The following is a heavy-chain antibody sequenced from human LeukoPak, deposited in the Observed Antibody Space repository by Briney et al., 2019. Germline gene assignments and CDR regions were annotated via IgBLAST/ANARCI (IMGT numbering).Heavy chain of an antibody. CDR1: GGSFSGYY. J-gene: IGHJ3*02. V-gene: IGHV4-34*01. Sequence: SETLSLTCAVYGGSFSGYYWSWIRQPPGMGLEWIGEINHSGSTNYNPSLKSRVTISVDTSKNQFSLKLSSVTAADTAVYYCARGNVHSREWELLRAFDIWGQGTMVTVSS. D-gene: IGHD1-26*01. CDR3: ARGNVHSREWELLRAFDI. CDR2: INHSGST.